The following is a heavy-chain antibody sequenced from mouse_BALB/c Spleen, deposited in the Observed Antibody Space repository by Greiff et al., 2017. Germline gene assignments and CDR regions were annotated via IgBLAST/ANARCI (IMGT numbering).Heavy chain of an antibody. J-gene: IGHJ4*01. Sequence: EVQLQQSGAELVRSGASVKLSCTASGFNIKDYYMHWVKQRPEQGLEWIGWIDPENGDTEYAPKFQGKATMTADTSSNTAYLQLSSLTSEDTAVYYCAREPMRYEAMDYWGQGTSVTVSS. CDR3: AREPMRYEAMDY. CDR1: GFNIKDYY. CDR2: IDPENGDT. D-gene: IGHD2-14*01. V-gene: IGHV14-4*02.